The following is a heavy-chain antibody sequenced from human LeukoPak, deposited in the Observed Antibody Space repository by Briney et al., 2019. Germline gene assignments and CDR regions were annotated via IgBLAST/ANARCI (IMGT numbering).Heavy chain of an antibody. CDR3: ARGTSGSYQM. CDR2: ISSSGTTL. CDR1: GFTFSSYE. J-gene: IGHJ4*02. V-gene: IGHV3-48*03. Sequence: GGSLRLSCAASGFTFSSYEMNWVRQAPGKGLEWVSYISSSGTTLYYADSVKGRFTISRDNARNSLYLQMNSLRAEDTSVYYCARGTSGSYQMGGQGTLFTVSS. D-gene: IGHD1-26*01.